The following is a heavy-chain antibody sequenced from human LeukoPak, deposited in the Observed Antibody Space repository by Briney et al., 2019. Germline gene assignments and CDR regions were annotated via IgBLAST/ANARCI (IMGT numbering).Heavy chain of an antibody. V-gene: IGHV4-61*02. D-gene: IGHD2-2*01. CDR1: GGSISSGSYY. CDR3: ASCSSTSCYADYYYYMDV. CDR2: IYTSGST. Sequence: SETLSLTCTVSGGSISSGSYYWSWIRQPAGKGLEWIGRIYTSGSTNYNPSLKSRVTISVDTSKNQFSLKLSSATAADTAVYYCASCSSTSCYADYYYYMDVWGKGTTVTISS. J-gene: IGHJ6*03.